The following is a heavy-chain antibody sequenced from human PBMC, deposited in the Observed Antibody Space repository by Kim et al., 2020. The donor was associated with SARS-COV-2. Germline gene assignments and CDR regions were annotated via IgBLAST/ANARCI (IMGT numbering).Heavy chain of an antibody. Sequence: SHKSRVTKSVDTSKNRLSLKLSSVTAADTAVYYCARIHYDFWSGYYGFDYWGQGTLVTVSS. V-gene: IGHV4-59*01. J-gene: IGHJ4*02. CDR3: ARIHYDFWSGYYGFDY. D-gene: IGHD3-3*01.